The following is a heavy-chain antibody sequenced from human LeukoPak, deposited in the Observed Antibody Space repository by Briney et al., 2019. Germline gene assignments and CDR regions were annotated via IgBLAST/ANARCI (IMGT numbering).Heavy chain of an antibody. J-gene: IGHJ4*02. CDR1: GGSISSGGYY. CDR2: VYYSGST. D-gene: IGHD3-10*01. V-gene: IGHV4-31*03. CDR3: ARGGPGSGSYYRK. Sequence: SQTLSLTCTVSGGSISSGGYYWSWIRQHPGKGLEWIGYVYYSGSTYYNPSLKSRVTISVDTSKNQFSLKLSSVTAADTAVYYCARGGPGSGSYYRKWGQGTLVTVSS.